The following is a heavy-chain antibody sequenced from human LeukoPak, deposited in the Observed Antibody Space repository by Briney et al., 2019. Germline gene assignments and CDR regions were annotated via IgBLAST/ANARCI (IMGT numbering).Heavy chain of an antibody. V-gene: IGHV3-53*01. Sequence: PGGSLRLSCAASGFTVSSNYMSWVRQAPGKGLEWVSVIYSGGSTYYADSVKGRFTISRDNSKNTLYLQMNSLRAEDTAVYYCASDELSRDGYNKGYWGQGTLVTVSS. CDR2: IYSGGST. CDR3: ASDELSRDGYNKGY. CDR1: GFTVSSNY. D-gene: IGHD5-24*01. J-gene: IGHJ4*02.